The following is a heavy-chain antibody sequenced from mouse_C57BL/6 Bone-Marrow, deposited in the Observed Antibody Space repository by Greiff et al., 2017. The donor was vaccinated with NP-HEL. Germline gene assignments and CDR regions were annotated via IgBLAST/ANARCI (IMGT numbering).Heavy chain of an antibody. CDR1: GYTFTSYG. CDR2: IYPRRGNT. J-gene: IGHJ3*01. V-gene: IGHV1-81*01. D-gene: IGHD2-2*01. CDR3: ARPGSWFAY. Sequence: QVQLQQSGAELARPGASVKLSCKASGYTFTSYGISWVKQRTGQGLEWIGEIYPRRGNTYYNEKFKGKATLTADKSSSTAYMELRSLTSEDSAVYFCARPGSWFAYWGQGTLVTVSA.